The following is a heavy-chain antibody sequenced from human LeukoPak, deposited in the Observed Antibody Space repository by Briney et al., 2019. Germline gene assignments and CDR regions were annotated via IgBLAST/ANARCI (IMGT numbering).Heavy chain of an antibody. D-gene: IGHD6-13*01. J-gene: IGHJ6*03. Sequence: PGGSLRLSCAASGFTVSSNYISWVRQAPGKGLEWVSVIYSGGSTYYADSVKGRFTISRDNSKNTLYLQMNSLRAEDTAVYYCARDRPTKTPPSPSIAAAGTDYYYYYYMDVWGKGTTVTVSS. CDR1: GFTVSSNY. V-gene: IGHV3-66*02. CDR3: ARDRPTKTPPSPSIAAAGTDYYYYYYMDV. CDR2: IYSGGST.